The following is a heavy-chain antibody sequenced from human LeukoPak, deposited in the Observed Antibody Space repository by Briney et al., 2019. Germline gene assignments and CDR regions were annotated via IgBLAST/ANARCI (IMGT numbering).Heavy chain of an antibody. V-gene: IGHV4-34*01. CDR1: GGSFSGYY. CDR3: ARGTTVTTVRWFDP. Sequence: SETLSLTCAVYGGSFSGYYWSWIRQPPGKGLEWIGEINHSGSTNYNPSLKGRVTISVDTSKNQFSLKLSSVTAADTAVYYCARGTTVTTVRWFDPWGQGTLVTVSS. CDR2: INHSGST. D-gene: IGHD4-17*01. J-gene: IGHJ5*02.